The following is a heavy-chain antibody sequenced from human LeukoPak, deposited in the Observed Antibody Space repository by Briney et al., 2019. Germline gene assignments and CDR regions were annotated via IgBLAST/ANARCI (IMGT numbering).Heavy chain of an antibody. CDR1: GFTFSSYA. Sequence: PGGSLRLSCAASGFTFSSYAMHWVRQALGKGLEWVAVISYDGSNKYYADSVKGRFTISRDNSKNTLYLQMSSLRAEDTAVYYCARGIRGYAFDIWGQGTMVTVSS. CDR3: ARGIRGYAFDI. CDR2: ISYDGSNK. D-gene: IGHD3-10*01. J-gene: IGHJ3*02. V-gene: IGHV3-30-3*01.